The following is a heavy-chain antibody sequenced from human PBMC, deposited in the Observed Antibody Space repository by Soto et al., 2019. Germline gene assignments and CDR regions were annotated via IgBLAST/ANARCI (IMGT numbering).Heavy chain of an antibody. J-gene: IGHJ6*03. Sequence: SETLSLTCSVSGGSISSYYWSWIRQPPGKGLEWIGYIYYSGSTKYNPSPKSRVAISVDTSKNQFSLNLSPVTGADTAVYYCAGGFSQRLYFYYYYMDVWGKGTTVTVSS. CDR2: IYYSGST. V-gene: IGHV4-59*01. CDR3: AGGFSQRLYFYYYYMDV. D-gene: IGHD3-3*01. CDR1: GGSISSYY.